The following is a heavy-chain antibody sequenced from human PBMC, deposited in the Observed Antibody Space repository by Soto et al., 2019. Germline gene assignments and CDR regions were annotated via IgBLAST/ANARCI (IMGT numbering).Heavy chain of an antibody. D-gene: IGHD6-19*01. CDR1: GFTFSSYR. J-gene: IGHJ1*01. CDR3: ARVGSSGWYKGLGYFQH. Sequence: GGSLRLSCAASGFTFSSYRMSWVRQAPGKGLEWVANIKQDGSEKYYVDSVKGRFTISRDNAKNSLYLQMNSLRAEDTAVYYCARVGSSGWYKGLGYFQHWGQGTLVTVSS. V-gene: IGHV3-7*01. CDR2: IKQDGSEK.